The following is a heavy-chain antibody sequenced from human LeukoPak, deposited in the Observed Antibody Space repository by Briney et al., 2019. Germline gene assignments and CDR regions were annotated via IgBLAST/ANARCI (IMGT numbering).Heavy chain of an antibody. Sequence: PSETLSLTCAVSGYSISSGYYWGWIRQPPGKGLEWIGSMYHSGSTYYSPSLKSRVTISVDTSKNQFSLKLSSVTAADTAVYYCARNAGRQQQLDYWGQGTLVTVSS. D-gene: IGHD6-13*01. CDR1: GYSISSGYY. V-gene: IGHV4-38-2*01. CDR2: MYHSGST. J-gene: IGHJ4*02. CDR3: ARNAGRQQQLDY.